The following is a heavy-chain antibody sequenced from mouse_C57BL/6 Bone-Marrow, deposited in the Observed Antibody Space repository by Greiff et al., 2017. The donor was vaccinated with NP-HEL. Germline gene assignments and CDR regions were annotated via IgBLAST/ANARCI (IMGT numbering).Heavy chain of an antibody. CDR1: GYTFTDYY. CDR3: ARKGDGLDY. D-gene: IGHD1-1*01. V-gene: IGHV1-19*01. Sequence: EVQLQQSGPVLVKPGASVKMSCKASGYTFTDYYMNWVKQSHGKSLEWIGVINPYNGGTSYNQKFKGKATLTVDKSSSTAYMELNSLTSEDSAVYYCARKGDGLDYWGQGTTLTVSS. J-gene: IGHJ2*01. CDR2: INPYNGGT.